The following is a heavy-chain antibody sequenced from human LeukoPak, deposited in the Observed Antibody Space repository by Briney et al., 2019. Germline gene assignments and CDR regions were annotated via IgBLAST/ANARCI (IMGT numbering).Heavy chain of an antibody. V-gene: IGHV4-59*08. CDR1: GGSISSYY. D-gene: IGHD3-9*01. CDR2: IYYSGST. J-gene: IGHJ4*02. CDR3: ARHSPATPYYDILTGYYSPSFDY. Sequence: SSETLSLTCTVSGGSISSYYWSWIRQPPGKGLEWIGYIYYSGSTNYNPSPKNRVTISVDTSKNQFSLKLSSVTAADTAVYYCARHSPATPYYDILTGYYSPSFDYWGQGTLVTVSS.